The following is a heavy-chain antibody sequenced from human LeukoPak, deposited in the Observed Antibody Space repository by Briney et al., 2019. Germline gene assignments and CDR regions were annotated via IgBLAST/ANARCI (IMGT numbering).Heavy chain of an antibody. V-gene: IGHV1-69*06. CDR1: GYTFTGYY. J-gene: IGHJ4*02. D-gene: IGHD3-22*01. Sequence: SVKVSCKASGYTFTGYYMHWVRQAPGQGLEWMGGIIPIFGTANYAQKFQGRVTITADKSTSTAYMELSSLRSEDTAVYYCAREYYYDSSGYYYVGFGYWGQGTLVTVSS. CDR3: AREYYYDSSGYYYVGFGY. CDR2: IIPIFGTA.